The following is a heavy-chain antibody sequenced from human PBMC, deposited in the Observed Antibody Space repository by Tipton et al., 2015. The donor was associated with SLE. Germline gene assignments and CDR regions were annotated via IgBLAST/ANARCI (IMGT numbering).Heavy chain of an antibody. CDR3: VRDKWGEYYPSTGYFWSFDP. CDR2: VSPTGGT. J-gene: IGHJ5*02. D-gene: IGHD3-9*01. Sequence: TLSLTCTVSGGSLNNHFCSCLRQSAGTGLEWIGRVSPTGGTNYNPSLKSRVTMSVDTSKNQFSLNLSSLTAADTAVYYCVRDKWGEYYPSTGYFWSFDPWGQGILVTVSS. V-gene: IGHV4-4*07. CDR1: GGSLNNHF.